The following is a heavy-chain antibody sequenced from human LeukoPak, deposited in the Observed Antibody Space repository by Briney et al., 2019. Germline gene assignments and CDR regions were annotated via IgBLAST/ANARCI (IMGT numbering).Heavy chain of an antibody. CDR2: IYWNDDK. CDR1: GFSLSTSGVG. CDR3: AHRPDLYYDFWSGYYEPLVGSPNFDY. D-gene: IGHD3-3*01. Sequence: SGPTLVNPTQTLTLTCTFSGFSLSTSGVGVGWIRQPPGKALEWLALIYWNDDKRYSPSLKSRLTITKDTSKNQVVLTMTNMDPVDTATYYCAHRPDLYYDFWSGYYEPLVGSPNFDYWGQGTLVTVSS. V-gene: IGHV2-5*01. J-gene: IGHJ4*02.